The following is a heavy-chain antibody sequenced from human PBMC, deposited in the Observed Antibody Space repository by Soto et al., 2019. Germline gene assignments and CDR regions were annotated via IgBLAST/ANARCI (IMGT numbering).Heavy chain of an antibody. CDR3: ARDGGVAVAVDAFDI. D-gene: IGHD6-19*01. CDR1: GFTFEDHG. Sequence: PGGSLRLSCAASGFTFEDHGMTWVRQVPGKGLEWVAEINWSGSSTSYADSVKGRFTISRDNAKNSLYLQMNSLRAEDTALYFCARDGGVAVAVDAFDIWGQGTMVTVSS. J-gene: IGHJ3*02. CDR2: INWSGSST. V-gene: IGHV3-20*04.